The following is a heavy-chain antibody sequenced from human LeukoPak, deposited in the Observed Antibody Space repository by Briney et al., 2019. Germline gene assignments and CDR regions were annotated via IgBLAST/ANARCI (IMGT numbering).Heavy chain of an antibody. CDR3: ARGKSGSYGLEDY. Sequence: PGGSLRLSCGASGLTFSSYSMNWVRQAPGKGLEWVSYISTSSSVIYYADSVRGRFTISRDNAKNTLYLQMNSLRAEDTAVYYCARGKSGSYGLEDYLGHGTLVTVSS. CDR1: GLTFSSYS. D-gene: IGHD1-26*01. V-gene: IGHV3-21*05. J-gene: IGHJ4*01. CDR2: ISTSSSVI.